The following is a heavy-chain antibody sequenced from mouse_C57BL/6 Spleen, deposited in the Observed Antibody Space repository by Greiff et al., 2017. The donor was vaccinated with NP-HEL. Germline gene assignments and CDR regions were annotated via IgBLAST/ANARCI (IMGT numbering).Heavy chain of an antibody. CDR3: ARRDWYPDY. CDR2: ISGGGGNT. Sequence: EVMLVESGGGLVKPGGSLKLSCAASGFTFSSYTMSWVRQTPEKRLEWVATISGGGGNTYYPDSVKGRFTISRDKAKNTLYRQMSSLRAEDTALYYCARRDWYPDYWGQGTTLTVSS. J-gene: IGHJ2*01. V-gene: IGHV5-9*01. CDR1: GFTFSSYT. D-gene: IGHD1-1*02.